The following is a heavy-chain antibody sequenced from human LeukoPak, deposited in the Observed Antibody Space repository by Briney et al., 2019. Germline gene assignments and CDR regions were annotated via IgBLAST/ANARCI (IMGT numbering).Heavy chain of an antibody. CDR3: ARQETAAGTN. J-gene: IGHJ4*02. V-gene: IGHV5-51*01. D-gene: IGHD6-13*01. CDR1: GYSFTSYW. Sequence: GESLQISCQGSGYSFTSYWIGWVRRMPGKGLEWMGIIYPGDSDTRYSPSFQGQVTISADKSISTAYLQWSSLKASDTAMYYCARQETAAGTNWGQGTLVTVSS. CDR2: IYPGDSDT.